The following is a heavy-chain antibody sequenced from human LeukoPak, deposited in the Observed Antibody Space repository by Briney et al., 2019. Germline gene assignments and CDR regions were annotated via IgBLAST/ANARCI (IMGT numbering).Heavy chain of an antibody. CDR1: GFTFDDYA. CDR2: ISWNSGSI. J-gene: IGHJ6*02. D-gene: IGHD2-15*01. V-gene: IGHV3-9*01. CDR3: ARIGSLYGMDV. Sequence: PGRSLRLSCAPSGFTFDDYAMHWVRQAPGKGLEWVSGISWNSGSIGYADSVKGRFTISRDNAKNSLYLQMNSLRAEDTALYYCARIGSLYGMDVWGQGTTVTVSS.